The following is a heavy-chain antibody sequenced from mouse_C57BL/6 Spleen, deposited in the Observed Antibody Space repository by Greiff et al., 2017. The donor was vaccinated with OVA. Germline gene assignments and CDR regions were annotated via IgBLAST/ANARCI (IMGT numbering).Heavy chain of an antibody. CDR3: AREWGGYDRGRYFDY. D-gene: IGHD2-2*01. Sequence: VQLQQSGAELVKPGASVKLSCTASGFNIKDYYMHWVKQRTEQGLEWIGRIDPEDGETKYAPEFQGKATITADTSSNTAYLKLSSLTSEDTSVYYGAREWGGYDRGRYFDYWGQGTTLTVSS. V-gene: IGHV14-2*01. CDR2: IDPEDGET. J-gene: IGHJ2*01. CDR1: GFNIKDYY.